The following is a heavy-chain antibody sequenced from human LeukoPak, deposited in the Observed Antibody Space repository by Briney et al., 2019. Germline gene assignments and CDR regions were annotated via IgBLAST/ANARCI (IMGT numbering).Heavy chain of an antibody. CDR1: GFTFSSNY. J-gene: IGHJ4*02. CDR3: ARDQDWNDRGGLDY. D-gene: IGHD1-1*01. V-gene: IGHV3-21*01. CDR2: ISTNSLYI. Sequence: GGSLRLSCAASGFTFSSNYMSWVRQAPGKGLEWVSFISTNSLYIYYVDSVKGRLTVSRDNAKNSVSLQMNSLRAEDTAVYYCARDQDWNDRGGLDYWGQGTLVTVSS.